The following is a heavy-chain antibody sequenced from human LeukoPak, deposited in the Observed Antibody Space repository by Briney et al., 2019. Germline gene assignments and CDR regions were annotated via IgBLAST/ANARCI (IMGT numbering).Heavy chain of an antibody. CDR3: ASIAASDAFDI. J-gene: IGHJ3*02. V-gene: IGHV1-8*03. Sequence: ASVKVSCKASGNTFTSYDINWVRQATGQGLGWMGWMNPNSGNTGYAQKFQGRVTITRNTSISTAYMELSSLRSEDTAVYYCASIAASDAFDIWGQGTMVTVSS. CDR1: GNTFTSYD. D-gene: IGHD6-6*01. CDR2: MNPNSGNT.